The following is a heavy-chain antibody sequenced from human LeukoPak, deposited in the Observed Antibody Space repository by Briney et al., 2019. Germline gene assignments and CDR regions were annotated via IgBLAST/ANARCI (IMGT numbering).Heavy chain of an antibody. D-gene: IGHD3-22*01. CDR2: IYNSGST. V-gene: IGHV4-59*01. J-gene: IGHJ3*02. CDR1: GGSISSFY. Sequence: PSETLSLTCTVSGGSISSFYWSWIRQPPGKGLEWIGYIYNSGSTNSNPSLKSRVTISVDASKNLFSLKLTSVTAADTAVYYCARAKYYDSSGYYFVHAFDIWGQGTMVTVSS. CDR3: ARAKYYDSSGYYFVHAFDI.